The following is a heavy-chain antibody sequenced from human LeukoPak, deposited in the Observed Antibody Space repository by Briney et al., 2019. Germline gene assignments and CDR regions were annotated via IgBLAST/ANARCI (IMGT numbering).Heavy chain of an antibody. J-gene: IGHJ4*02. CDR2: IYYSGST. CDR3: ARHGRELPGFDY. CDR1: GGSFSGYY. V-gene: IGHV4-34*01. Sequence: SETLSLTCAVYGGSFSGYYWSWIRQPPGKGLEWIGSIYYSGSTYYNPSLKSRVTISVDTSKNQFTLKLSSVTAADTAVYYCARHGRELPGFDYWGQGTLVTVSS. D-gene: IGHD1-26*01.